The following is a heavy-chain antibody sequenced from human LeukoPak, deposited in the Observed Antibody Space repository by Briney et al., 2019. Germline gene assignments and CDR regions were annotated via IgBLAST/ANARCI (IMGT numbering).Heavy chain of an antibody. D-gene: IGHD1-1*01. CDR1: GFTLSNYE. CDR2: ISSSGTTR. V-gene: IGHV3-48*03. CDR3: ARGRYNWNDPTFMDV. Sequence: GGSLRLSCAASGFTLSNYEMNWAPQAPGKGLEWLSYISSSGTTRYYADSVKGRFTISSDNAKNSFYLKMNSLRAEDTALYYCARGRYNWNDPTFMDVWGEGTTVSVSS. J-gene: IGHJ6*04.